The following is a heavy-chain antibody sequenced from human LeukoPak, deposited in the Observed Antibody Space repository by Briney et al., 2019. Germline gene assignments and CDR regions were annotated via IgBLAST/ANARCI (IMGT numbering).Heavy chain of an antibody. D-gene: IGHD1-14*01. V-gene: IGHV3-30*02. Sequence: GGSLRLSCSASRFTFSSYGMHWVRQALGKGLEWVAFIRYNGGNRYYADSVKGRFTISRDNSKNTLYLQMNSLRAEDTAVYYCARGGSHRAFYYMDVWGKGTTVTVSS. CDR1: RFTFSSYG. CDR3: ARGGSHRAFYYMDV. J-gene: IGHJ6*03. CDR2: IRYNGGNR.